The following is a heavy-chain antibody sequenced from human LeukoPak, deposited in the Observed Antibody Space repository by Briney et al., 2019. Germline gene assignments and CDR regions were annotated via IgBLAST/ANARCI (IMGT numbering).Heavy chain of an antibody. CDR2: ISSSSSTI. Sequence: GGSLRLSCAASGFTFSSYSMNWVRQAPGKGLEWVSYISSSSSTIYYADSVKGRFTISRDNAKNSLYLQMNSLRAEDTAVYYCARDRLNYYDSSGYFDWGQGTLVTVSS. D-gene: IGHD3-22*01. CDR3: ARDRLNYYDSSGYFD. CDR1: GFTFSSYS. V-gene: IGHV3-48*04. J-gene: IGHJ4*02.